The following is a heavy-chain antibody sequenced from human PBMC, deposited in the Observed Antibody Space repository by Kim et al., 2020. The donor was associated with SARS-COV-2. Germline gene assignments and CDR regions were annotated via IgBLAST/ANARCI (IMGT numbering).Heavy chain of an antibody. J-gene: IGHJ4*02. CDR3: TTVSMR. CDR2: IKSKSDGGTS. Sequence: GGSLRLSCAVSGIPFSDAWFTWVRQAPGKGLEWLDRIKSKSDGGTSDLAAPVKGRFAISRDDSKNTLFLLMNSLRTDDSAVYYCTTVSMRWGQGTRVTVS. CDR1: GIPFSDAW. D-gene: IGHD2-2*01. V-gene: IGHV3-15*01.